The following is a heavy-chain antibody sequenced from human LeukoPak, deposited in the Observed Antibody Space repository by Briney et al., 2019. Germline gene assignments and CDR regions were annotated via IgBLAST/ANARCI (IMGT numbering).Heavy chain of an antibody. V-gene: IGHV3-7*01. CDR2: IRQDGSEK. CDR3: ARDYYDSSGYPDY. Sequence: GGSLRLSCAASGFTFSSYWMSWVRQAPGKGLEWVANIRQDGSEKYYVGSVKGRFTISRDNAKNSLYLQMNSLRAEDTAVYYCARDYYDSSGYPDYWGQGTLVTVSS. D-gene: IGHD3-22*01. CDR1: GFTFSSYW. J-gene: IGHJ4*02.